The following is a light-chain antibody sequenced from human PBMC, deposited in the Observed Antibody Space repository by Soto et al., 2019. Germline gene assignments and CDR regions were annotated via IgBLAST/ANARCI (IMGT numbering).Light chain of an antibody. Sequence: DIQMTQSPSTLSGSVGDRVTLTCRASQTISSWLAWYQQKPGKAPKLLIYKASTLKSGVPSRFSGSGSGTEFTLTISSLEPEDAAVYYCQQRSNWPPITFGQGTRLEIK. CDR1: QTISSW. CDR2: KAS. J-gene: IGKJ5*01. V-gene: IGKV1-5*03. CDR3: QQRSNWPPIT.